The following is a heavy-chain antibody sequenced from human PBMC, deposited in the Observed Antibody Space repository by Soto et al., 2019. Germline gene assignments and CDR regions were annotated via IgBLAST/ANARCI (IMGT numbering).Heavy chain of an antibody. D-gene: IGHD3-22*01. J-gene: IGHJ4*02. Sequence: GASVKVSCKASGYTFTSYGINWVRQAPGRGLEWMGWINPCNGNTKYAQQFQGRVIMDRDTSASTAYMELSSLRSEDTAVYYCARGGYFDSSNYLVYWGLETQVTVSS. V-gene: IGHV1-3*01. CDR3: ARGGYFDSSNYLVY. CDR2: INPCNGNT. CDR1: GYTFTSYG.